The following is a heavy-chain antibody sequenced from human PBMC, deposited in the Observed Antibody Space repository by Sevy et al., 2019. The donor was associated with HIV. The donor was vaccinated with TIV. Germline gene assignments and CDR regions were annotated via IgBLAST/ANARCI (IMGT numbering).Heavy chain of an antibody. CDR3: ATTTGGYCSSTSCYFNWFDP. CDR1: GFIFSNYP. Sequence: GGSLRLSCAASGFIFSNYPMSWVRHSPGKGLEWVSDISAGGTTTYYADSVEGRFTISRDNAKNSLYLQMNGLRAEDTAVYYCATTTGGYCSSTSCYFNWFDPWGQGTLVTVSS. V-gene: IGHV3-48*04. D-gene: IGHD2-2*01. CDR2: ISAGGTTT. J-gene: IGHJ5*02.